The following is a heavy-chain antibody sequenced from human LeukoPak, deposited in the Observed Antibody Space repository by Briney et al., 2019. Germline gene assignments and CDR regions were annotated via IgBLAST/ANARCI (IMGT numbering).Heavy chain of an antibody. V-gene: IGHV4-59*01. D-gene: IGHD3-10*01. J-gene: IGHJ6*03. CDR1: GGSISSYY. CDR3: ATGDYYGSGSYRYYYYMDV. Sequence: PSETLSLTCTVSGGSISSYYWSWIRQPPGKGLEWIGNIYYSGSTNYNPSLKSRVTISVDTSKNQFSLKLSSVTAADTAVYYCATGDYYGSGSYRYYYYMDVWGKGTTVTISS. CDR2: IYYSGST.